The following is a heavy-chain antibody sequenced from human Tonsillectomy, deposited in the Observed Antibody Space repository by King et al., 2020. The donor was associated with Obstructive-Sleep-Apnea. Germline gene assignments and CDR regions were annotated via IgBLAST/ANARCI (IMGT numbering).Heavy chain of an antibody. Sequence: DVQLVESVGGLVQPGGALSLSCAASGFTVYSNYMSWVRQAPGKGLGWDSVINSGGSAYTADSVQGRFTISRDNSKNTLYLQMNSLRSEDTAVYYCARAPAPYYYDSSGNPEMDVWGQGTTVTVSS. V-gene: IGHV3-66*01. D-gene: IGHD3-22*01. J-gene: IGHJ6*02. CDR2: INSGGSA. CDR1: GFTVYSNY. CDR3: ARAPAPYYYDSSGNPEMDV.